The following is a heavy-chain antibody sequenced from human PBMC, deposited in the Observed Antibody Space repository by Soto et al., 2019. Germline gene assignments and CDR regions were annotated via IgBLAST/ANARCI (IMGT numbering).Heavy chain of an antibody. CDR2: ISYDGSNK. Sequence: PGGSLRLSCAASGFTFSSYAMHWVRQSPGKGLEWVAVISYDGSNKYYADSVKGRLTISRDNSKNTLYLQMNSLRAEDTAVYYCAREVSGMDVWGQGTTVTVSS. J-gene: IGHJ6*02. D-gene: IGHD2-21*01. CDR3: AREVSGMDV. V-gene: IGHV3-30-3*01. CDR1: GFTFSSYA.